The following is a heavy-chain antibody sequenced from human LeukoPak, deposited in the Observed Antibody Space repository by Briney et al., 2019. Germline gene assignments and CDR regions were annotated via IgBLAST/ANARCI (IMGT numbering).Heavy chain of an antibody. CDR2: ISSVSRTI. D-gene: IGHD2-2*01. V-gene: IGHV3-48*01. J-gene: IGHJ3*01. Sequence: PGGSLRLSCTASGFPFSTYSMNWGRQAPGKGLEWVSYISSVSRTIHYADSVKGRFTISRDNGKNSLYLQVNSLRAEDTAIYYCETSTPDAFDFWGQGTMVTVSS. CDR3: ETSTPDAFDF. CDR1: GFPFSTYS.